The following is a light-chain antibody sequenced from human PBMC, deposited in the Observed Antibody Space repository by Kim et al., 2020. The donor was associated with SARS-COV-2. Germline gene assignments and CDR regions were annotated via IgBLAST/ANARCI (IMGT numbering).Light chain of an antibody. CDR2: GNS. CDR1: SSNIGAGYD. V-gene: IGLV1-40*01. Sequence: QAVVTQPPSVSGAPGQRVTISCTGGSSNIGAGYDVHWYQQLPGTAPKLLIYGNSNRPSGVPDRFSGSRSGTSASLAITGLQAEDEADYYCQSYDSSLNYVFGTGTKVTVL. CDR3: QSYDSSLNYV. J-gene: IGLJ1*01.